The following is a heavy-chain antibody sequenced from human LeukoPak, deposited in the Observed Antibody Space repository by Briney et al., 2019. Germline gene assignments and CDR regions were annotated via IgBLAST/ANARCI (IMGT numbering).Heavy chain of an antibody. CDR2: IYTSGST. J-gene: IGHJ4*02. Sequence: PSETLSLTCTVSGGSISDKFWSWVRQPPGKGLEWIGRIYTSGSTDYNPSLKSRVTLSIDTSKNQFSLRLRSVTVADTAVYYCVRGWSGHDHWGQGSLVIVSS. D-gene: IGHD3-3*01. CDR1: GGSISDKF. CDR3: VRGWSGHDH. V-gene: IGHV4-4*07.